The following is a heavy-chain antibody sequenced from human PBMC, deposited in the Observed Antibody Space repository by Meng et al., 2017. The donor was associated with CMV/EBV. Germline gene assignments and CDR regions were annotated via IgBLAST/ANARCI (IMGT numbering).Heavy chain of an antibody. CDR2: IYWDDDK. Sequence: KRSGPTTLNPTQPLSLPCPLSGFSLRPSGVGVGWIRQPPGKALEWLALIYWDDDKRYSPSLKSRLTITKDTSKNQVVLTMTNMDPVDTATYYCARIAAAGRFDYWGQGTLVTVSS. CDR1: GFSLRPSGVG. V-gene: IGHV2-5*02. J-gene: IGHJ4*02. D-gene: IGHD6-13*01. CDR3: ARIAAAGRFDY.